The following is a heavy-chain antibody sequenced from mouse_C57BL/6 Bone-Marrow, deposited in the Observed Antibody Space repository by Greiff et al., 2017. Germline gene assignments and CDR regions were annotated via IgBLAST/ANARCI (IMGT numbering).Heavy chain of an antibody. J-gene: IGHJ4*01. Sequence: QVQLQQPGAELVRPGSSVKLSCKASGYTFTSYWMDWVKQRPGQGLEWIGNIYPSDSETPYNQKFKDKATLTVDKSSSTAYMQLSSLTSEDSAVYYCAREFRAMDYWGQGTSVTVSS. CDR2: IYPSDSET. CDR1: GYTFTSYW. CDR3: AREFRAMDY. V-gene: IGHV1-61*01.